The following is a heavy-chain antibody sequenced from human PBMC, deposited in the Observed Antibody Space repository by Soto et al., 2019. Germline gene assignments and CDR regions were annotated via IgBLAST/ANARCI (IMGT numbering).Heavy chain of an antibody. Sequence: SVKVSCKASGGTFSSYAISWVRQAPGQGLEWMGGIIPIFGTANYAQKFQGRVTITADESTSTAYMELNSLRSEDTAVYYCARVGCSGGSCYYGMDVWGQGTTVTVSS. CDR3: ARVGCSGGSCYYGMDV. V-gene: IGHV1-69*13. CDR2: IIPIFGTA. CDR1: GGTFSSYA. D-gene: IGHD2-15*01. J-gene: IGHJ6*02.